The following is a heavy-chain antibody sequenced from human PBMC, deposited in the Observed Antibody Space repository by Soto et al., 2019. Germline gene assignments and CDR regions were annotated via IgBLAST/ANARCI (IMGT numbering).Heavy chain of an antibody. J-gene: IGHJ4*02. CDR1: GFTFNMYA. Sequence: PGGSLRLSCAASGFTFNMYAMSWVRQAPGKGLEWVSGIGASGDITWYADSVKGRLSISRDNSKNTLYLQLNSLRFEDTAVYYCAKDDFTDRGDDYFDYWGPGTLVTVSS. CDR3: AKDDFTDRGDDYFDY. CDR2: IGASGDIT. D-gene: IGHD2-21*02. V-gene: IGHV3-23*01.